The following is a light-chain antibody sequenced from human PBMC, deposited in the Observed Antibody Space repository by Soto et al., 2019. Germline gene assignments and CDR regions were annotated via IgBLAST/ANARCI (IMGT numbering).Light chain of an antibody. CDR2: GAF. Sequence: EIVMTQSPATLSVSPGAGATLSCRASQSVGRSLAWYQQKPGQPPRILIYGAFTRVTGIPARFSGSGSGTEFTLTISSLQSEDFVVYYCQQYINWPVYTFGQGTKLEIK. V-gene: IGKV3-15*01. CDR3: QQYINWPVYT. J-gene: IGKJ2*01. CDR1: QSVGRS.